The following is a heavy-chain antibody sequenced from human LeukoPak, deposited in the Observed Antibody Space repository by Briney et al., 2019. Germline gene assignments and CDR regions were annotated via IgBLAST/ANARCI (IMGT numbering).Heavy chain of an antibody. D-gene: IGHD5-12*01. Sequence: GGSLRLSCAASGFTFSSYAMSWVRQAPGKGLEWVSYISSSGSTIYYADSVKGRFTISRDNAKNSLYLQMNSLRAEDTAVYYCARDSIVATKNFDYWGQGTLVTVSS. CDR3: ARDSIVATKNFDY. J-gene: IGHJ4*02. V-gene: IGHV3-48*04. CDR2: ISSSGSTI. CDR1: GFTFSSYA.